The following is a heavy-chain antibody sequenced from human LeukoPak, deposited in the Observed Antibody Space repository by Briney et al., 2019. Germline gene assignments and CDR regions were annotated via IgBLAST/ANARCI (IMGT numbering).Heavy chain of an antibody. CDR1: GGSISSSSYY. D-gene: IGHD3-9*01. Sequence: PSETLSLTCTVSGGSISSSSYYWGWIRQPPGKGLEWIGYIYYSGSTNYNPSLKSRVTISVDTSKNQFSLKLSSVTAADTAVYYCATAGYDILTGYYGSLDYWGQGTLVTVSS. CDR3: ATAGYDILTGYYGSLDY. CDR2: IYYSGST. J-gene: IGHJ4*02. V-gene: IGHV4-61*05.